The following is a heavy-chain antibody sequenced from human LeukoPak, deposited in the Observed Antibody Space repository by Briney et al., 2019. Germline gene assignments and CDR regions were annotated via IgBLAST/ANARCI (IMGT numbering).Heavy chain of an antibody. D-gene: IGHD1-14*01. J-gene: IGHJ3*02. CDR1: GFTFSNYA. Sequence: GGSLRLSCAPSGFTFSNYAFSWVRQAPGKGLEWVSDISDTGGSTNYVGSAKGRFTISRDNSKNTLHLHMNSLRVEDTAVYYCARKGNRALDIWGQGTMVTVSS. CDR2: ISDTGGST. CDR3: ARKGNRALDI. V-gene: IGHV3-23*01.